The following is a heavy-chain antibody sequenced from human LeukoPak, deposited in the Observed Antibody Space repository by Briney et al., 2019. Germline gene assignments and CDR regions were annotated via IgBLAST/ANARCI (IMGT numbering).Heavy chain of an antibody. CDR1: GGTFSSYA. D-gene: IGHD2-2*03. CDR2: IIPIFGTA. Sequence: ASVKVSCKASGGTFSSYAISWVRQAPGQGLEWMGGIIPIFGTANYAQKFQGRVTITTDESTSTAYMELSSLRSEDTAVYYCARDRLDIVPSGYYYYSYMDVSGKGSTVTVSS. V-gene: IGHV1-69*05. J-gene: IGHJ6*03. CDR3: ARDRLDIVPSGYYYYSYMDV.